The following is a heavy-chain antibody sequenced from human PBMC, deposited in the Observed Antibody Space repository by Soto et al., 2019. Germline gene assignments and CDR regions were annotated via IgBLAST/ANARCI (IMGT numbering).Heavy chain of an antibody. V-gene: IGHV4-59*08. CDR3: ARRYGGAFDY. D-gene: IGHD4-17*01. J-gene: IGHJ4*02. CDR2: IYYSGST. Sequence: QVQLQESGPGLVKPSETLSLTCTVSGGSISSYYWSWIRQPPAKGLEWIGYIYYSGSTNYNPSLKSRVTISVDTSKNQFSLKLSSVTAADTAVYYCARRYGGAFDYWGQGTLVTVSS. CDR1: GGSISSYY.